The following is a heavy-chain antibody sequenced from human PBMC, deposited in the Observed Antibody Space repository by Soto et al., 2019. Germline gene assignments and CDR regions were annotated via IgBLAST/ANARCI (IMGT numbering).Heavy chain of an antibody. D-gene: IGHD5-12*01. V-gene: IGHV4-30-2*01. Sequence: HLQLQESGSGLVKSSQTLSLTCAVSGGSISTRGSSLSWIRQPPGKGLEWIGCIYPTGTLFYNPSLNSRVTISADTSNNQFSLRLTSVTAADTAVYYCASYGAYANYYFDYWGRGSLVTVSS. J-gene: IGHJ4*02. CDR2: IYPTGTL. CDR1: GGSISTRGSS. CDR3: ASYGAYANYYFDY.